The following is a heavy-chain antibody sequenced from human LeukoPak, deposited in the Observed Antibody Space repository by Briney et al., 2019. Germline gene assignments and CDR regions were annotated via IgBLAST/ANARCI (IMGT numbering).Heavy chain of an antibody. Sequence: GGSLRLSCAASGFSFSSYWMYWVRQAPGKGLEWVSRIISDGRSTSYADSVQGRFTISSDNAKNTLYLQMNSLRAEDTAVYYCARRYDFWSGYGYYYYMDVWGKGTTVTVSS. V-gene: IGHV3-74*01. CDR3: ARRYDFWSGYGYYYYMDV. J-gene: IGHJ6*03. D-gene: IGHD3-3*01. CDR2: IISDGRST. CDR1: GFSFSSYW.